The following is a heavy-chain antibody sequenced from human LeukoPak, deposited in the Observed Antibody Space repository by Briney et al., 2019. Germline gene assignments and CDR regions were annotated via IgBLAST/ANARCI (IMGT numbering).Heavy chain of an antibody. J-gene: IGHJ4*02. D-gene: IGHD3-22*01. V-gene: IGHV4-59*01. Sequence: SETLSLTCAVYGGSFSSYYWSWIRQPPGKGLEWIGYIYYSGSTNYNPSLKSRVTISVDTSKNQFSLKLSSVTAADTAVYYCARAPYYYDSSGYYYGYFDYWGQGTLVTVSS. CDR1: GGSFSSYY. CDR2: IYYSGST. CDR3: ARAPYYYDSSGYYYGYFDY.